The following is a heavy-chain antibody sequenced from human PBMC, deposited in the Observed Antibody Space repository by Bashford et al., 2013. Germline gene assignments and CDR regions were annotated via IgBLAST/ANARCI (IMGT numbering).Heavy chain of an antibody. V-gene: IGHV5-51*01. CDR2: IDPSDSDT. Sequence: GESLKISCQGSGYSFTSHWIGWVRQMPGKGLEWMGVIDPSDSDTKYSPSFQGQVTISADKSIRTAYVQWSSLKASDSAIYYCARPAGGSPTSGAFDIWGQGTMVTVSS. CDR1: GYSFTSHW. D-gene: IGHD1-26*01. J-gene: IGHJ3*02. CDR3: ARPAGGSPTSGAFDI.